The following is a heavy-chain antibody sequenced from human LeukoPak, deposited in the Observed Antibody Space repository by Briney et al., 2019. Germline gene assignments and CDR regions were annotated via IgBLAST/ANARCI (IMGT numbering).Heavy chain of an antibody. Sequence: PSETLSLTCAVYGGSFSGYYWSWIRQPPGKGLEWIGEINHSESTNYNPSLKSRVTISVDTSKNQFSLKLSSVTAADTAVYYCARGRQPHWFDPWGQGTLVTVSS. J-gene: IGHJ5*02. CDR1: GGSFSGYY. D-gene: IGHD6-13*01. CDR3: ARGRQPHWFDP. V-gene: IGHV4-34*01. CDR2: INHSEST.